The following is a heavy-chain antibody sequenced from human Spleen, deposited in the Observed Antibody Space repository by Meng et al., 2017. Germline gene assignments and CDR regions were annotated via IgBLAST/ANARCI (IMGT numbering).Heavy chain of an antibody. CDR3: GWFGEPEQDY. Sequence: SVKVSCKTSGGTFNMFALSWVRQAPGQGLEWMGGIIPIFGTANYAQKFQGRVTITTDESTSTAYMELSSLRSEDTAVYYCGWFGEPEQDYWGQGTLVTVSS. D-gene: IGHD3-10*01. CDR2: IIPIFGTA. CDR1: GGTFNMFA. V-gene: IGHV1-69*05. J-gene: IGHJ4*02.